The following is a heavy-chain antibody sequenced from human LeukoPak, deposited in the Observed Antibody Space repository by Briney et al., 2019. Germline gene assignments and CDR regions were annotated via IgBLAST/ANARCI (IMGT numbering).Heavy chain of an antibody. Sequence: PSETLSLTCIVSGGSISSITSLTYYWNWIRQPPGKVLEWIGEIKHSGSTNYNPSLKSRVTISVDTSKNQFSLKLSSVTAADTAVYYCARMGVGWYSSGSTHSGYFDYWGQGTLVTVSS. CDR3: ARMGVGWYSSGSTHSGYFDY. J-gene: IGHJ4*02. D-gene: IGHD6-19*01. CDR1: GGSISSITSLTYY. CDR2: IKHSGST. V-gene: IGHV4-34*01.